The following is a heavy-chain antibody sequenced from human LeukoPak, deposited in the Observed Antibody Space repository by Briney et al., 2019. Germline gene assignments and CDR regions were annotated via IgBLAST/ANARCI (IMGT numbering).Heavy chain of an antibody. CDR2: IYYSGST. Sequence: SETLSLTCTVSGGSISRYYWSWIRQPPGKGLEWIGYIYYSGSTNYNPSLKSRVTISVDTSKNQFSLKLSSVTAADTAVYYCARVDYDFWSGYYIGYWGQGTLVTVSS. J-gene: IGHJ4*02. V-gene: IGHV4-59*01. D-gene: IGHD3-3*01. CDR3: ARVDYDFWSGYYIGY. CDR1: GGSISRYY.